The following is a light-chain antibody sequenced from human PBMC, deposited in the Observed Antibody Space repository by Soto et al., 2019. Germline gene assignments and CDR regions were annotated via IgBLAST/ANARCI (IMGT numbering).Light chain of an antibody. J-gene: IGLJ2*01. Sequence: QSVLTQPPSVSGAPGQRVTISCTGSRSNIGAGYDVHWYQQLPGTAPKLLIYGNSNRPSGVPDRFSGSKSGHSASLAITGLQAEAEADYYCQSYDSSLSGYVVFGGGTKLTVL. CDR1: RSNIGAGYD. CDR2: GNS. CDR3: QSYDSSLSGYVV. V-gene: IGLV1-40*01.